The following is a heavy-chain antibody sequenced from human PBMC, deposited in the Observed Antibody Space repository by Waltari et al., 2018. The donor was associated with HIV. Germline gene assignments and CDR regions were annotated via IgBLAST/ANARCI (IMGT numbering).Heavy chain of an antibody. CDR3: ARLIIAATGTYGDFYYYGMDV. D-gene: IGHD6-13*01. V-gene: IGHV4-39*01. CDR2: IYYNGHT. Sequence: QLQLQESGPGLVKPPETLSLTCTVSGGSISSSSYYWGWIRQPPGKGLEWIGNIYYNGHTYDNPSLKSRVTITVDTSKNQFSLRLSSVTAADTALYYCARLIIAATGTYGDFYYYGMDVWGQGTTVTVSS. J-gene: IGHJ6*02. CDR1: GGSISSSSYY.